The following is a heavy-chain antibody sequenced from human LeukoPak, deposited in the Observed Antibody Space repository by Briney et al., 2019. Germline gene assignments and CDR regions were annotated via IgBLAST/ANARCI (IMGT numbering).Heavy chain of an antibody. D-gene: IGHD1-1*01. CDR3: AKDRGGTGRGEFDY. Sequence: PGRSLRLSCAASGFTSSSYGMHWVRQAPGRGLEWVAVIWYDGSNKYYADSVKGRFTISRDNSKNTLYLQMNSLRAEDTAVYYCAKDRGGTGRGEFDYWGQGTLVTVSS. CDR2: IWYDGSNK. V-gene: IGHV3-33*06. CDR1: GFTSSSYG. J-gene: IGHJ4*02.